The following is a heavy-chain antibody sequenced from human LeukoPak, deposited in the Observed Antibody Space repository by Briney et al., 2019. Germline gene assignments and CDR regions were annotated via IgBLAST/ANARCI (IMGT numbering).Heavy chain of an antibody. Sequence: GESLKISCKASGYTFTDTWIGWVRQMPEKGLEWVAVMDAANSADNRYSPSLQGQVTMSFDKSVGTAYLQWDSLKASDTAIYYCARRASVTGAPFDYWGQGTLVTVSS. J-gene: IGHJ4*02. CDR1: GYTFTDTW. CDR3: ARRASVTGAPFDY. V-gene: IGHV5-51*01. CDR2: MDAANSADN. D-gene: IGHD6-6*01.